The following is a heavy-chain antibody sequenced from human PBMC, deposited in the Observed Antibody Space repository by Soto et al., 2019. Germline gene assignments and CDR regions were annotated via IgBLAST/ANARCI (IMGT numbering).Heavy chain of an antibody. CDR2: RKLDGSEK. V-gene: IGHV3-7*01. D-gene: IGHD6-25*01. Sequence: EVQLVESGGGLVQPGGSLRLSCAASGFSFSTYWMTWVRQAPGMGLEWVVSRKLDGSEKQYVDSLKGRFTISRDNAKESLYLQMNSLRGEVSGLYYCARGTTAADWGQGTRVTVSS. J-gene: IGHJ4*02. CDR3: ARGTTAAD. CDR1: GFSFSTYW.